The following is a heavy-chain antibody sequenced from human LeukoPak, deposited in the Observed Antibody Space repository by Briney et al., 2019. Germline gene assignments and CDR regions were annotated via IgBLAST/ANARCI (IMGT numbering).Heavy chain of an antibody. D-gene: IGHD2-15*01. V-gene: IGHV4-39*07. CDR3: ARGCSGGSCYSVFDY. J-gene: IGHJ4*02. CDR2: IYYSGST. CDR1: GGSISSSSYY. Sequence: SETLSLTCTVSGGSISSSSYYWGWIRQPPGKGLEWIGSIYYSGSTYYNPSLKSRVTISVDTSKNQFSLKLSSVTAADTAVYYCARGCSGGSCYSVFDYWGQGTLVTVSS.